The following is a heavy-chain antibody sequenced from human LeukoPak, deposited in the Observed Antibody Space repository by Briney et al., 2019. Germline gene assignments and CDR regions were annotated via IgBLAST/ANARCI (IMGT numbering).Heavy chain of an antibody. CDR2: ISSSSYI. V-gene: IGHV3-21*01. Sequence: PGGSLRLSCAVSGFTLSSYSMNWVRQAPGKGLEWVSSISSSSYIHYADAVKGRFTISRDNAKNSLYLQMNSLRAEDTAVYYCARKGAGTSASHFDYWDQGTLVTVSS. D-gene: IGHD6-19*01. J-gene: IGHJ4*02. CDR1: GFTLSSYS. CDR3: ARKGAGTSASHFDY.